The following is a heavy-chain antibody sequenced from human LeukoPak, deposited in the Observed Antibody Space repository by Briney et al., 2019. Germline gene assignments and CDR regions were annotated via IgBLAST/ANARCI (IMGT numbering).Heavy chain of an antibody. CDR1: GGTSSSYA. V-gene: IGHV1-69*05. J-gene: IGHJ4*02. Sequence: ASVKVSCKASGGTSSSYAISWVRQAPGQGLEWMGGIIPIFGTANYAQKFQGRVTITTDESTSTAYMELSSLRSEDTAVYYCARGSDYEGYFDYWGQGTLVTVSS. CDR3: ARGSDYEGYFDY. CDR2: IIPIFGTA. D-gene: IGHD5-12*01.